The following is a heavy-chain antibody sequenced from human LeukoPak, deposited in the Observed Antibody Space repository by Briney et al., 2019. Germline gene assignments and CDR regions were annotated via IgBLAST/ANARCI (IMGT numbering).Heavy chain of an antibody. CDR1: RGSVSRYY. V-gene: IGHV4-59*08. Sequence: SETLSLTCTVSRGSVSRYYWSWLRQPPGKGLEWIAYIYYSGTTNYNPSLKSRVTISMDTSKDQVSLNLRSVTATDTAVYYCARHAGNKGSSSLVGYWGQGILVTVSS. CDR2: IYYSGTT. J-gene: IGHJ4*02. CDR3: ARHAGNKGSSSLVGY. D-gene: IGHD6-6*01.